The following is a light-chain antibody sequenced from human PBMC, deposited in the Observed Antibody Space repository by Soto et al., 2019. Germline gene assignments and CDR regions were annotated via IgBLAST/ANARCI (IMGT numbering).Light chain of an antibody. J-gene: IGLJ1*01. CDR3: SSYTSSGTLV. Sequence: QSVLTQPASVSGSPGQSITISCTGTSSDVGGYIYVSWYQQHPGKAPKLMIYDVTDRPSGVSNRFSGSKSGNTASLTISGLQAEDEADYYCSSYTSSGTLVLGTGTKVTVL. CDR2: DVT. CDR1: SSDVGGYIY. V-gene: IGLV2-14*01.